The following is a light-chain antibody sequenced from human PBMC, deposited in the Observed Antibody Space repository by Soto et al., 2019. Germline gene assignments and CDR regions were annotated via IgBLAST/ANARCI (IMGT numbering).Light chain of an antibody. Sequence: EIVMTQSPATLSLSPGERATLSCRASQSVSSNLAWYQHKPGQPPSLLIYDASTRATGIPARFSGRGSGTEFTLTISGLQSEDFAVYYCQQFHHSPLTFGQGTKVEIK. J-gene: IGKJ1*01. CDR1: QSVSSN. V-gene: IGKV3-15*01. CDR3: QQFHHSPLT. CDR2: DAS.